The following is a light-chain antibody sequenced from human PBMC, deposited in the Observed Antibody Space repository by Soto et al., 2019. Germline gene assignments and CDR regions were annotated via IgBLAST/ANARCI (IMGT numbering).Light chain of an antibody. Sequence: SYELTQPPSVSVSPGQTASITCSGDKLGYKYACWYQQKPGQSPVLVIYQDNKRPSGIPERFSGSNSGNTATLTISGTQAMDEADYYYQAWDSSTVVFGGGTKLTVL. CDR1: KLGYKY. CDR2: QDN. CDR3: QAWDSSTVV. J-gene: IGLJ2*01. V-gene: IGLV3-1*01.